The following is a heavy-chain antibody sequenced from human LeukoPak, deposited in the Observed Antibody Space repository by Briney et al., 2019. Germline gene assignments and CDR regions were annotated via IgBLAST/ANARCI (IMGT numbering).Heavy chain of an antibody. V-gene: IGHV4-34*01. CDR3: ARHLLWAVSVY. CDR1: GGSFSGYY. Sequence: SETLSLTCAVYGGSFSGYYWSWIRQPPGKGLEWIGEINHSGSTNYNPSLKSRVTISVDTSKNQFSLKLSSVTAADTAVYYCARHLLWAVSVYWGQGTLVTVSS. D-gene: IGHD5/OR15-5a*01. CDR2: INHSGST. J-gene: IGHJ4*02.